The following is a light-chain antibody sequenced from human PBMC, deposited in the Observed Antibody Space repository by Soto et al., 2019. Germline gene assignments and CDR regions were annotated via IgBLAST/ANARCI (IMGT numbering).Light chain of an antibody. CDR1: QVISSN. V-gene: IGKV1-39*01. CDR2: AAS. Sequence: DIQMTQSPSSLSASVGDRVTITCRASQVISSNLNWYQQKPGKAPKLLIYAASSLQSGVPSRFSGSGSGTDFTLTISSLQPEDFATYYCQQSYSTPKTFGQGTKVEIK. CDR3: QQSYSTPKT. J-gene: IGKJ1*01.